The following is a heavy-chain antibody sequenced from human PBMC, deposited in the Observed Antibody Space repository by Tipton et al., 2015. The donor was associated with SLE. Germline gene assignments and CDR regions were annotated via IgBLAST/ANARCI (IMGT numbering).Heavy chain of an antibody. J-gene: IGHJ6*03. CDR2: IYTSGST. Sequence: TLSLTCTVSGGSISSGSYYWSWIRQPPGKGLEWIGYIYTSGSTNYNPSLPSRVTISVDTSKNQFSLKLSSVTAADTAGYYCARVGWELKDYYYMDVWGKGTTVTVSS. V-gene: IGHV4-61*01. CDR3: ARVGWELKDYYYMDV. CDR1: GGSISSGSYY. D-gene: IGHD1-26*01.